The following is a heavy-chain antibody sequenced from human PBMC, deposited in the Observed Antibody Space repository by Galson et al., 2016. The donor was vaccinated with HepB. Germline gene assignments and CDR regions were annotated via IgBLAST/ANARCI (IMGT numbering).Heavy chain of an antibody. V-gene: IGHV1-69*06. CDR2: IIPIFGTS. J-gene: IGHJ5*02. D-gene: IGHD3-10*01. CDR3: ARDLGFGELWFDP. CDR1: GGTFNTYA. Sequence: SVKVSCKASGGTFNTYAISWVRQAPGQGLEWMGGIIPIFGTSNYARKFQGRLTIIADKSTSTVYMELSSLRSEDTAVYYCARDLGFGELWFDPWGQGTLVTVSS.